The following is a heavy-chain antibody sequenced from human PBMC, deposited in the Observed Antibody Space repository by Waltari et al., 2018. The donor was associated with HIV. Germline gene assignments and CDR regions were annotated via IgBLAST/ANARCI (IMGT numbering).Heavy chain of an antibody. Sequence: QVQLVESGGGVVQPGRSVRLSCAASGFSFFTYGMHWVRQAAGKGREWVEVISYEGSHDDDAESLEGRVTISRDDSKNKLYVEKKSLRPEETAVYYCAKSVAVANMYYYDGMDVWGPGTTVTVSS. D-gene: IGHD6-19*01. CDR3: AKSVAVANMYYYDGMDV. CDR2: ISYEGSHD. V-gene: IGHV3-30*18. CDR1: GFSFFTYG. J-gene: IGHJ6*02.